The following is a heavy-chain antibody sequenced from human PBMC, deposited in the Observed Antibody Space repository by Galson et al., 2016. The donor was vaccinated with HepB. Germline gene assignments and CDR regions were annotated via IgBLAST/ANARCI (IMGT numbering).Heavy chain of an antibody. Sequence: SETLSLTCDVSGASTSNINWWTWIRQSPGRGMEWIGEIYYTGSTSYNLSLKGRVSISLDKSRKVLSLKVASATAADSAVYYCARDVSSTSDYWGQGTPVTVSS. CDR3: ARDVSSTSDY. J-gene: IGHJ4*02. V-gene: IGHV4-4*02. CDR2: IYYTGST. CDR1: GASTSNINW. D-gene: IGHD2-2*01.